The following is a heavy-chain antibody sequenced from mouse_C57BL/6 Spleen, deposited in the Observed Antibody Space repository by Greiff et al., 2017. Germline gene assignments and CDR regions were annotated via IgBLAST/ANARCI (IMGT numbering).Heavy chain of an antibody. Sequence: QVHVKQSGAELVRPGASVTLSCKASGYTFTDYEMHWVKQTPVHGLEWIGAIDPETGGTAYNQKFKGKAILTADKSSSTAYMELRSLTSEDSAVYYCTRGYYGNWGQGTLVTVSA. D-gene: IGHD1-1*01. J-gene: IGHJ3*01. CDR3: TRGYYGN. CDR2: IDPETGGT. CDR1: GYTFTDYE. V-gene: IGHV1-15*01.